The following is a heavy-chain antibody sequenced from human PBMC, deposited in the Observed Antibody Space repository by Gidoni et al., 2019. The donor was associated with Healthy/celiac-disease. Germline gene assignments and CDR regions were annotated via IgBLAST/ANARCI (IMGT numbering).Heavy chain of an antibody. Sequence: EMQLVESGGGLVKPGGSRRRSCAASGCTFSSYSVNWVRQAPGKGLGWISSSSSSSSYIYYADSVKSRFTISRDNAKNSLYLQMNSLGAEGAAVYYCARVAAATPLYGMDVWGQGTTVTVSS. V-gene: IGHV3-21*01. CDR1: GCTFSSYS. D-gene: IGHD6-13*01. CDR2: SSSSSSYI. CDR3: ARVAAATPLYGMDV. J-gene: IGHJ6*02.